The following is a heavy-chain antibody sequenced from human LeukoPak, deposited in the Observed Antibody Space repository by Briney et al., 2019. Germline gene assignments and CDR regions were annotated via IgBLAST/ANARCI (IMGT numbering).Heavy chain of an antibody. D-gene: IGHD3-22*01. CDR3: ARAGYYYDSSGNSGYYYMDV. V-gene: IGHV3-23*01. CDR1: GLLLSRHA. CDR2: TSSSDAGT. J-gene: IGHJ6*03. Sequence: GGSLRLFCAPSGLLLSRHAMSWVRHARGEGLEWVSATSSSDAGTYYAVSVRGRFNISRENSKNTLYPQINSMRAEYAAVYYCARAGYYYDSSGNSGYYYMDVWGKGTTVTVSS.